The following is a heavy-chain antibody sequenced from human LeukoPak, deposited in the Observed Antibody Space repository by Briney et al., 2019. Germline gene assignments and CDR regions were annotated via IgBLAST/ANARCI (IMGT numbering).Heavy chain of an antibody. CDR2: ITNGGVTT. CDR1: GFTFSSYV. V-gene: IGHV3-23*01. J-gene: IGHJ3*02. CDR3: ATRVGTSRAFDR. Sequence: GGSLRLSCAASGFTFSSYVMNWVRQPPGKGLDGFSSITNGGVTTAYADSVKGRFTTSRDNSKNTLYLQMNNLRVEDTAVYYCATRVGTSRAFDRCGQGTMVTVSS. D-gene: IGHD3-10*01.